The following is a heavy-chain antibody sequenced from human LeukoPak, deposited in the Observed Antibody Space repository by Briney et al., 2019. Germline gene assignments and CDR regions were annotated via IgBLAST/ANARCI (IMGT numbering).Heavy chain of an antibody. CDR2: ISYDGSNK. Sequence: GGSLRLSCAASGFTFSSYAMHWVRQAPGKGLEWVAVISYDGSNKYYADSVKGRFTISRDNSKNTLYLQMNSLRAEDTAVYYCAKDGLFHYFDYWGQGTLVTVSS. J-gene: IGHJ4*02. V-gene: IGHV3-30*04. CDR1: GFTFSSYA. CDR3: AKDGLFHYFDY.